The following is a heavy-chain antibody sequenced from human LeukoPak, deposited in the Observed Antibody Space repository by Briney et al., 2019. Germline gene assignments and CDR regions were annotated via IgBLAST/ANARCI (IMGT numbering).Heavy chain of an antibody. CDR3: ARVPTNSYGYGE. CDR1: IFTLSIYC. Sequence: GGPLRLSCAGSIFTLSIYCVLCLPEFPGKALVCVAHINADGSITSHADSVRGRFAISRDNGKNTVYLQMSGLRVEDTAVYYCARVPTNSYGYGEWGQGSLVTVSS. D-gene: IGHD5-18*01. J-gene: IGHJ4*02. V-gene: IGHV3-74*01. CDR2: INADGSIT.